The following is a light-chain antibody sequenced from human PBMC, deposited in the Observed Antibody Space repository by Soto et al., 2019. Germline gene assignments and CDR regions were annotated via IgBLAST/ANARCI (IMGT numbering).Light chain of an antibody. CDR1: QSITRW. V-gene: IGKV1-5*03. CDR2: KAS. J-gene: IGKJ1*01. Sequence: DMQMTQSPSTGSGSVVGIVTTSFLASQSITRWLAWYQQKPGKAPNLLIYKASSLESGVPSRFSGSGSGTEFSLTITSLQPDDFATYYCQQYHSYSWTFGQGTKVDI. CDR3: QQYHSYSWT.